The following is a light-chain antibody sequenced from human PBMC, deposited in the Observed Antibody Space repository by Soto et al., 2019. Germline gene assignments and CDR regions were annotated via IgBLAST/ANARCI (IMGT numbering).Light chain of an antibody. Sequence: DIQMTQSPSTLSASVGDRVTVTCRASQSMGRSLAWYHHQPGKPPKLLIQDTSTLQTGVPSRFSGTGSGTDFTLTISSLQPEDCATYYCQQTYSNRLSFGGGTKVDIK. J-gene: IGKJ4*01. CDR1: QSMGRS. V-gene: IGKV1-5*01. CDR3: QQTYSNRLS. CDR2: DTS.